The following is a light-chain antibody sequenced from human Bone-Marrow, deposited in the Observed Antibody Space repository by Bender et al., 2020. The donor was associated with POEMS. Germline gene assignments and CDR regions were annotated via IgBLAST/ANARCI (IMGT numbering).Light chain of an antibody. Sequence: QSVVTQPPSLSEAPRQRVTISCSGSSSNIGNHGVNWYQQLPGEAPKLLIYYDDLLTPGVSDRFSASKSGTSASLAIRELQSENGALYYCSAWDDRMGSWVFARGTKGTV. CDR3: SAWDDRMGSWV. CDR1: SSNIGNHG. CDR2: YDD. V-gene: IGLV1-36*01. J-gene: IGLJ3*02.